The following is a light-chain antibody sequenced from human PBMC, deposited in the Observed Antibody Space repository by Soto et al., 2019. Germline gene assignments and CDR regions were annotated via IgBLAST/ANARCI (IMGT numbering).Light chain of an antibody. V-gene: IGKV3-20*01. CDR2: GAS. CDR3: QQHDTSPWT. Sequence: IVLTQSPGTLSLSPGERATLPCRASQSTRSGYLAIGWYQPKPGQPPRLLIYGASSRATGIPDRFSGSGSATDFPLTINRLEPEDFAVYYCQQHDTSPWTFGQGTRVEIK. CDR1: QSTRSGY. J-gene: IGKJ1*01.